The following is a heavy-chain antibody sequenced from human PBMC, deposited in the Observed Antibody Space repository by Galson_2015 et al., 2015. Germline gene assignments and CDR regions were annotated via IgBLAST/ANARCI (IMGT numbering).Heavy chain of an antibody. CDR1: GFTFSSYA. V-gene: IGHV3-23*01. CDR2: ISGSGGST. J-gene: IGHJ5*02. D-gene: IGHD1-26*01. Sequence: SLRLSCAASGFTFSSYAMSWVRQAPGKGLEWVSAISGSGGSTYYADSVKGRFTISRDNSKNTLYLQMNSLRAEDTAVYYCAKYRGGWELLRGWFDPWGQGTLVTVSS. CDR3: AKYRGGWELLRGWFDP.